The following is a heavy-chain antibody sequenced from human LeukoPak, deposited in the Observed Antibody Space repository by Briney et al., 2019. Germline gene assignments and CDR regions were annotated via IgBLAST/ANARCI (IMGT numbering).Heavy chain of an antibody. CDR2: INHSGST. J-gene: IGHJ5*02. D-gene: IGHD2-2*02. CDR3: ATTPVVVPAAISYRGPYNWFDP. CDR1: GGSFSGYY. Sequence: SETLSLTCAVYGGSFSGYYWSWIRQPPGKGLEWIGEINHSGSTNYNPSLKSRVTISVDTSKNQFSLKLSSVTAADTAVYYCATTPVVVPAAISYRGPYNWFDPWGQGTLVTVSS. V-gene: IGHV4-34*01.